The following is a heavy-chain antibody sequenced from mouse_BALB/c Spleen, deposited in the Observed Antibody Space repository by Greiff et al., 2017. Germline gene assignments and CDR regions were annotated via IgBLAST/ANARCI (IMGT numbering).Heavy chain of an antibody. V-gene: IGHV5-6-2*01. D-gene: IGHD2-2*01. CDR3: ARQADNGYWFAY. CDR1: GFTFSSYY. J-gene: IGHJ3*01. Sequence: EVKLVESGGGLVKPGGSLKLSCAASGFTFSSYYMYWVRQTPEQRLELVAAINSNGGSTYYPDTVKGRSTISRDNAKNTLYLQMSSLTSEDTALYYCARQADNGYWFAYWGQGTLVTVSA. CDR2: INSNGGST.